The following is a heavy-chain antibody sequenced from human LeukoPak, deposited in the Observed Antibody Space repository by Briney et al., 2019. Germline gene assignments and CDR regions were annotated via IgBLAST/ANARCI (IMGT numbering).Heavy chain of an antibody. CDR1: GFTFSSYG. D-gene: IGHD2-2*01. CDR2: ISDSDGST. V-gene: IGHV3-23*01. J-gene: IGHJ4*02. CDR3: AKGHQGGGNFDY. Sequence: GGSLRLSCAASGFTFSSYGMSWVRQAPGKGLEWVSAISDSDGSTYYADSVKGRFTISRDNSKNTLYLQMNSLRAEDTAVYYCAKGHQGGGNFDYWGQGTLVTVSS.